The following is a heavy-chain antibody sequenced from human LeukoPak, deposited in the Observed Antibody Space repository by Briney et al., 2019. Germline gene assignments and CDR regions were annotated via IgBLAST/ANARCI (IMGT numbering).Heavy chain of an antibody. D-gene: IGHD6-13*01. CDR1: GYSISSGYY. CDR3: ARDSPRGIAAAGTKYDAFDI. J-gene: IGHJ3*02. V-gene: IGHV4-38-2*02. Sequence: PSETLSLTCTVSGYSISSGYYWGWIRQPPGKGLEWIGSIYHSGSTYYNPSLKSRVTISVDTSKNQFSLKLSSVTAADTAVYYCARDSPRGIAAAGTKYDAFDIWGQGTMVTVSS. CDR2: IYHSGST.